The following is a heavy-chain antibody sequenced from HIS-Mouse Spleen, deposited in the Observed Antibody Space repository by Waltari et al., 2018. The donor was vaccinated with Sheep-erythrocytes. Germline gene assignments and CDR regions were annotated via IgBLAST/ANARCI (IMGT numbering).Heavy chain of an antibody. Sequence: QVQLVQSGAEVKKPGSSVKVSCKASGGTFSSYAISWVRQAPGQGLEWMGRIIPLLGIANHAQKFQGRVTITADKSTSTAYMELSSLRSEDTAVYYCAQTGATTPHFDYWGQGTLVTVSS. CDR1: GGTFSSYA. D-gene: IGHD1-26*01. CDR2: IIPLLGIA. CDR3: AQTGATTPHFDY. J-gene: IGHJ4*02. V-gene: IGHV1-69*04.